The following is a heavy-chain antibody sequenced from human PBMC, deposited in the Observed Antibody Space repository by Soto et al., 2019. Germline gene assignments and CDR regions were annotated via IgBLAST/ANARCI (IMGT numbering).Heavy chain of an antibody. J-gene: IGHJ4*02. D-gene: IGHD1-26*01. V-gene: IGHV1-3*01. CDR3: GGGDSGSYYIFDY. CDR1: GYTFTSYA. CDR2: INAGNGNT. Sequence: ASVKVSCKASGYTFTSYAMHWVRQAPGQRLEWMGWINAGNGNTKYSQKFQGRVTITRDTSASTAYMELSSLRSEDTAVYYCGGGDSGSYYIFDYWGQGTLVTVSS.